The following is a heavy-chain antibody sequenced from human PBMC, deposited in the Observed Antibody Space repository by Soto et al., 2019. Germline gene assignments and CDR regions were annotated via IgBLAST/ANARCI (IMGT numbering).Heavy chain of an antibody. CDR3: ARVGSEDSGSYYILRNWFDP. J-gene: IGHJ5*02. CDR2: IYHSGNT. V-gene: IGHV4-4*02. CDR1: GGSISSSVW. Sequence: SETLSLTCAVSGGSISSSVWWTWVRQPPGKGLEWLGEIYHSGNTNYNPSLKSRVTISLDQSKNHFSLTLTSVTAADTAVYYCARVGSEDSGSYYILRNWFDPWGQGTLVT. D-gene: IGHD3-10*01.